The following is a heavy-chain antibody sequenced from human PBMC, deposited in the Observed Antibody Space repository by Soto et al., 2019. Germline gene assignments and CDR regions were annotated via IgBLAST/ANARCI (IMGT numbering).Heavy chain of an antibody. CDR2: INPSGST. CDR3: ARGRDGGAAN. J-gene: IGHJ4*02. D-gene: IGHD4-17*01. CDR1: GVSFSGYY. Sequence: QVQLQQWGAGPLKPSDTMSLTCASYGVSFSGYYWSRIRQPPGKGLEWIGEINPSGSTNYTPSPKSRVTMSGDTPKNQFSLKLTSVTAADTAVYYCARGRDGGAANWGQGTLVTVSS. V-gene: IGHV4-34*01.